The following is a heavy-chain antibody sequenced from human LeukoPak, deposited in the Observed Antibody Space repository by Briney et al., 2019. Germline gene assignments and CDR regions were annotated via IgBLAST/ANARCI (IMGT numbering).Heavy chain of an antibody. D-gene: IGHD3-22*01. Sequence: PSETLSLTCTVSGASIRSSTHYWGWIRQSPGKGLEWIGSIYYSGSTYYNPSLKSRVTISVDTSKNQFSLKLSSVTAADTAVYYCARTYNYYDSSGYYSGFDYWGQGTLVTVSS. CDR2: IYYSGST. J-gene: IGHJ4*02. V-gene: IGHV4-39*07. CDR3: ARTYNYYDSSGYYSGFDY. CDR1: GASIRSSTHY.